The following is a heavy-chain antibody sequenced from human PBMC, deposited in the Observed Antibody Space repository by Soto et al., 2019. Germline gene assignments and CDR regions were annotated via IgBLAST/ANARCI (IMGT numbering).Heavy chain of an antibody. CDR1: GYSFTSYW. J-gene: IGHJ6*02. V-gene: IGHV5-51*01. CDR3: ARGDPPEVAEYYYYGMDV. Sequence: GESLKISCKGSGYSFTSYWIGWVRQMPGKGLEWMGIIYPGDSDTRYSPSSQGQVTISADKSISTAYLQWSSLKASDTAMYYCARGDPPEVAEYYYYGMDVWGQGTTVTVSS. CDR2: IYPGDSDT. D-gene: IGHD6-13*01.